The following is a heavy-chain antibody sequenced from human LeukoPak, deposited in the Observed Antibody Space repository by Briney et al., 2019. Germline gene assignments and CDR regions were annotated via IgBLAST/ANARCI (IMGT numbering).Heavy chain of an antibody. CDR2: INPNSGGT. Sequence: ASVKVSCKASGHTFTGYYMHWVRQAPGQGLEWMGWINPNSGGTNYAQKFQGRVTMTRDTSISTAYMELSRLRSDDTAVYYCARDRPTIAVAGYYYYYGMDVWGQGTTVTVSS. CDR1: GHTFTGYY. V-gene: IGHV1-2*02. D-gene: IGHD6-19*01. CDR3: ARDRPTIAVAGYYYYYGMDV. J-gene: IGHJ6*02.